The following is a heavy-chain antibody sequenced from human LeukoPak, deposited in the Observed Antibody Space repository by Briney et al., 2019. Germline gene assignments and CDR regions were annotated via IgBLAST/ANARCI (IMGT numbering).Heavy chain of an antibody. V-gene: IGHV1-24*01. CDR2: FDPEDGET. CDR3: ARGPDSSGYYTYYYYGMDV. CDR1: GYTLTELS. J-gene: IGHJ6*02. Sequence: ASVKVSCKVSGYTLTELSMHWVRQAPGKGLEWMGGFDPEDGETIYTQKFQGRVTITADESTSTAYMELSSLRSEDTAVYYCARGPDSSGYYTYYYYGMDVWAQGTTATVPS. D-gene: IGHD3-22*01.